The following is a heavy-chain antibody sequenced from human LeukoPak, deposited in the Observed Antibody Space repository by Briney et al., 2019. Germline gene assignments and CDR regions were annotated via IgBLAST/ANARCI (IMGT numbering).Heavy chain of an antibody. CDR1: GFTLSSYS. J-gene: IGHJ4*02. Sequence: GFLRIFFCASGFTLSSYSMSWGRQGPGKGLEWGLGISGNDGGTTYYADSVKGRFSISRDDSKNTLYLQMNSLRVEDTAIYYCAKSRVATGTFYFDYWGQGTLVTVSS. D-gene: IGHD6-13*01. CDR2: ISGNDGGTT. V-gene: IGHV3-23*01. CDR3: AKSRVATGTFYFDY.